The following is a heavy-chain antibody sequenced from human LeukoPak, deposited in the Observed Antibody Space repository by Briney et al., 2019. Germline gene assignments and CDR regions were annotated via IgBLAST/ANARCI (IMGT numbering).Heavy chain of an antibody. D-gene: IGHD6-19*01. V-gene: IGHV3-23*01. Sequence: PGGSLRLSCTASGFKFDDYGMTWVRQAPGKGLEWVSAISGSGGSTYYADSVKGRFTISRDNSKNSLYLQMNSLRAEDTAVYYCARGRIAVAGTYIPSNWGPQLYYMDVWGKGTTVTVSS. CDR2: ISGSGGST. CDR1: GFKFDDYG. J-gene: IGHJ6*03. CDR3: ARGRIAVAGTYIPSNWGPQLYYMDV.